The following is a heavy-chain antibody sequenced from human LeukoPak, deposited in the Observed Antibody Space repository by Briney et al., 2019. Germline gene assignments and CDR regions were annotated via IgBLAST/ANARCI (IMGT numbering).Heavy chain of an antibody. J-gene: IGHJ6*03. Sequence: GGSLRLSCAASGFTFSDYYMSWIRQAPGKGLEWVSSISSSSSYIYYADSVKGRFTISRDNAKNSLYLQMNSLRAEDTAVYYCARESEFFTMNPYMDVWGKGTTVTVSS. CDR2: ISSSSSYI. D-gene: IGHD3-22*01. CDR3: ARESEFFTMNPYMDV. CDR1: GFTFSDYY. V-gene: IGHV3-11*06.